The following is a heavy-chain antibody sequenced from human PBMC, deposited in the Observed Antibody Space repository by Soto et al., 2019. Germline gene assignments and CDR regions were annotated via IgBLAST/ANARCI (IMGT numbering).Heavy chain of an antibody. D-gene: IGHD3-10*01. CDR2: IYYSGST. J-gene: IGHJ4*02. CDR3: ARAQGGLHYTYYFDY. CDR1: GGSISSGGYY. Sequence: SQTLSLTCTVSGGSISSGGYYWSWIRQHPGKGLEWIGYIYYSGSTYYNPSLKSRVTISVDTSKNQFSLKLSSVTAADTAVYYCARAQGGLHYTYYFDYWGQGTLVTVSS. V-gene: IGHV4-31*02.